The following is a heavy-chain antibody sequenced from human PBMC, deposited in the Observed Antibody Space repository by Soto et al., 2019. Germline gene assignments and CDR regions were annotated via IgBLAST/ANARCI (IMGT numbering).Heavy chain of an antibody. Sequence: PGESLKISFKASGYSFTNHWIDWVRQLPGQGLQWMGVIYPHDSDTXYSPSFQGHVTLSVDKSSSTAYLQWSGLKASDTAIYYCARRIYGANDYWGQGTLVTVSS. CDR3: ARRIYGANDY. J-gene: IGHJ4*02. CDR2: IYPHDSDT. V-gene: IGHV5-51*01. CDR1: GYSFTNHW. D-gene: IGHD4-17*01.